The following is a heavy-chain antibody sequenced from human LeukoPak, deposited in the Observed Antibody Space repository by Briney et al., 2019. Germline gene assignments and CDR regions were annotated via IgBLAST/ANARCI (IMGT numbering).Heavy chain of an antibody. CDR1: GGSFSGYY. V-gene: IGHV4-34*01. CDR3: FARSFDI. J-gene: IGHJ3*02. CDR2: IYHSGST. D-gene: IGHD3-3*01. Sequence: KASETLSLTCAVYGGSFSGYYWSWVRQPPGKGLEWIGEIYHSGSTNYNPSLKSRITISVDMSKNKFSLKLSSYCARERSGSEIFARSFDIWGQGTMVTVSS.